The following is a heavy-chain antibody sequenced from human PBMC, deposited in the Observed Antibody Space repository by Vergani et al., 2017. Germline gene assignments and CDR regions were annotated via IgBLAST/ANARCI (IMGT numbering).Heavy chain of an antibody. CDR1: GGTFSSYA. Sequence: QVQLVQSGAEVKKPGSSVKVSCKASGGTFSSYAISWVRQAPGQGLEWMGRIIPILGIANDAQKFQGRVTITADKSTSTAYMELSSLRSEDTAVYYCARGGIVATMDWFDPWGQGTLVTVSS. CDR3: ARGGIVATMDWFDP. V-gene: IGHV1-69*04. CDR2: IIPILGIA. D-gene: IGHD5-12*01. J-gene: IGHJ5*02.